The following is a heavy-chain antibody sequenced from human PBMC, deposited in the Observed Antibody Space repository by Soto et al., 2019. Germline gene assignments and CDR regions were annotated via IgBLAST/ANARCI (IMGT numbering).Heavy chain of an antibody. CDR3: ATRRDGSGSLDQ. CDR2: SYHSGST. J-gene: IGHJ4*02. V-gene: IGHV4-4*02. Sequence: QVQLQESGPGLVKPSGTLSLTCAVSGGSISSSNWWNWVRQPPGKGLEWIGESYHSGSTTYNPSLKSRGTVSVERSKNQVSLKLSSVTAADTAVYFCATRRDGSGSLDQWGQGTLVTVSS. CDR1: GGSISSSNW. D-gene: IGHD3-10*01.